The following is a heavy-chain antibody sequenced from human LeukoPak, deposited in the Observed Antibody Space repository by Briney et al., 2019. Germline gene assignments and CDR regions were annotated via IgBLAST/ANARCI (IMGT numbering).Heavy chain of an antibody. CDR3: ARNISLGRDTTMVTVFDY. CDR2: IYHSGST. Sequence: SETLCLTCAVSGYSISSGYYWGWIRQPPGKGLEWIGSIYHSGSTVYSPSLKSRVTISVDTSKNQFSLRLSSVTAADTAVYYCARNISLGRDTTMVTVFDYWGQGTLVTVSS. J-gene: IGHJ4*02. V-gene: IGHV4-38-2*01. CDR1: GYSISSGYY. D-gene: IGHD5-18*01.